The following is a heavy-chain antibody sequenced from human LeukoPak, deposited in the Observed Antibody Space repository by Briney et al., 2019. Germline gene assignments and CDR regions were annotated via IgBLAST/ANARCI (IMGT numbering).Heavy chain of an antibody. CDR1: GFTFSSYA. D-gene: IGHD3-3*01. V-gene: IGHV3-23*01. Sequence: QPGGSLRLSCAASGFTFSSYAISWVRQAPGKGLEWVSAISGSGGSTYYADSVKGRFTISRDNSKNTLYLQMNSLRAEDTAVYYCAKVPTRYDFWSGYQDYWGQGTLVTVSS. CDR2: ISGSGGST. CDR3: AKVPTRYDFWSGYQDY. J-gene: IGHJ4*02.